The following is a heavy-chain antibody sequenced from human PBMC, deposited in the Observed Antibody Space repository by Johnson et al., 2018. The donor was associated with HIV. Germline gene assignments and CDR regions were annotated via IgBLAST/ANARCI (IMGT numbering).Heavy chain of an antibody. CDR2: ISSNGGNT. CDR1: GFTFSSYA. D-gene: IGHD5-12*01. J-gene: IGHJ3*02. Sequence: MLLVESGGGLVQPGGSLRLSCAASGFTFSSYAMRWVRQAPGKGLEYVSAISSNGGNTYYANSVRGRFIMSRDNSNNTLYLQMGRLRADDQAVYYCARERGHDKSSLDAFDIWGQGTMVTVSS. V-gene: IGHV3-64*01. CDR3: ARERGHDKSSLDAFDI.